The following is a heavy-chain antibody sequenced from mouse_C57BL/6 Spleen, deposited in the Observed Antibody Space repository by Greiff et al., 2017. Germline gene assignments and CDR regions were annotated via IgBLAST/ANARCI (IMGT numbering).Heavy chain of an antibody. J-gene: IGHJ1*03. CDR1: GFTFSDYG. D-gene: IGHD2-3*01. V-gene: IGHV5-17*01. CDR3: ARHYDGYYGYFVV. CDR2: ISSGSSTI. Sequence: EVMLVESGGGLVKPGGSLKLSCAASGFTFSDYGMHWVRQAPEKGLEWVAYISSGSSTIYYADTVKGRFTISRDNAKNTLFLQMTSLRSADTSMYYCARHYDGYYGYFVVWGTGTTVTVSS.